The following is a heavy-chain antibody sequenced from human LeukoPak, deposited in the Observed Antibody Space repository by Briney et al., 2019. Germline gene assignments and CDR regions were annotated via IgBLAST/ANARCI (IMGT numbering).Heavy chain of an antibody. D-gene: IGHD4-17*01. J-gene: IGHJ4*02. V-gene: IGHV3-11*01. Sequence: GGSLRLSCAASGFTFSDYYMSWIRQAPGKGLEWVSYISSSGSTIYYADSVKGRFTISRDNSKNTLYLQMNSLRAEDTAVYYCAKVSRGEPSDYWGQGTLVTVSS. CDR3: AKVSRGEPSDY. CDR2: ISSSGSTI. CDR1: GFTFSDYY.